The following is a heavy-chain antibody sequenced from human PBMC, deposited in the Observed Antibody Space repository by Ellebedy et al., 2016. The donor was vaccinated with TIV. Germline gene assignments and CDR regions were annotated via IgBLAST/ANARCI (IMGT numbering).Heavy chain of an antibody. V-gene: IGHV3-13*01. CDR2: IGTCGDT. Sequence: GASLKISCAASGIIISSYDIHWVLQVTVKGLEWVSVIGTCGDTSYPGSVKVRFTISREKAKHSLYLQMNSLRAEDTAVYYCARATSGIDYWGQGTLVTVSS. CDR3: ARATSGIDY. J-gene: IGHJ4*02. D-gene: IGHD6-19*01. CDR1: GIIISSYD.